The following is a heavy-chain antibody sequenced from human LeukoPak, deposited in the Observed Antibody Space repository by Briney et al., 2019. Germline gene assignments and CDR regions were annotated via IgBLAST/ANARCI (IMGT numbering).Heavy chain of an antibody. CDR1: GDSFSSVTDY. CDR3: ARHRFVGHSSSWLRPTGYNWFDP. CDR2: GDYSGGT. Sequence: SETLSLTCSVSGDSFSSVTDYWAWIRQPPGKGLEWIASGDYSGGTYYNPSLESRVAISVDTSKNQFSLKLSSVTAADTAVYYCARHRFVGHSSSWLRPTGYNWFDPWGQGTLVTVSS. J-gene: IGHJ5*02. D-gene: IGHD6-13*01. V-gene: IGHV4-39*01.